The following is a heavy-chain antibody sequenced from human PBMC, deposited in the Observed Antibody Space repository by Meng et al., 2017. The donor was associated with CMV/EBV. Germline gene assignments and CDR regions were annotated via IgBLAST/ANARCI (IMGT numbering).Heavy chain of an antibody. J-gene: IGHJ4*02. V-gene: IGHV3-23*01. CDR1: GFTFSVYA. CDR3: AKGSANSRPYYFDF. Sequence: GGSLRLSCAASGFTFSVYAMAWVRQAPGRGLEWVSAITGRGDDIYHADSVKGRLTISRDNSKNTLSLQMISLRAEDTAVYYCAKGSANSRPYYFDFWGRGTLVTVSS. CDR2: ITGRGDDI. D-gene: IGHD3-3*01.